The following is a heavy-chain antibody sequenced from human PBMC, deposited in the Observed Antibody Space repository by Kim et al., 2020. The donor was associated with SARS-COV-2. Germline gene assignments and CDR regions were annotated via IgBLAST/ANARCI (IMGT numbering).Heavy chain of an antibody. V-gene: IGHV3-7*01. D-gene: IGHD3-10*01. Sequence: GGSLRLSCVASGFAFSGSWMNWVRQAPGKGLEWVANIKLDESDKHYVDSVKGRFTISRDNAKKSQYLQMTSLSAEDTAVYYCARDGDGEFGYGGQGTRVT. CDR3: ARDGDGEFGY. CDR1: GFAFSGSW. J-gene: IGHJ4*02. CDR2: IKLDESDK.